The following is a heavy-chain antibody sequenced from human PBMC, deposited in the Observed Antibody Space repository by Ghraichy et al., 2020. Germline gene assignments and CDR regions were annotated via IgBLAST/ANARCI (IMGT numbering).Heavy chain of an antibody. Sequence: GGSLRLSCAASGFTVSSNYMSWVRQAPGKGLEWVSVIYSGGSTYYADSVKGRFTISRDNSKNTLYLQMNSLRAEDTAVYYCARFGVARMPYYGMDVWGQGTTVTVSS. D-gene: IGHD2-2*01. CDR3: ARFGVARMPYYGMDV. CDR1: GFTVSSNY. J-gene: IGHJ6*02. V-gene: IGHV3-53*01. CDR2: IYSGGST.